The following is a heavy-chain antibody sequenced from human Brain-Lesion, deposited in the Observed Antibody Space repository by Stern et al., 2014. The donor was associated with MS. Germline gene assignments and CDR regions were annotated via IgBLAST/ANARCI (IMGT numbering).Heavy chain of an antibody. CDR1: GYIFTGYY. CDR3: ARDQRGITIFGVVTDYYYLGMDV. J-gene: IGHJ6*02. D-gene: IGHD3-3*01. Sequence: QVQLGQSGAEVKKPGASVKVSCKTSGYIFTGYYIHWVRQAPGQGLEWMAWIHPTTGGTKDAQKFQGRVPMSRDTSISTAYVELSSLTSDDTAVYYCARDQRGITIFGVVTDYYYLGMDVWGQGTTVTVSS. V-gene: IGHV1-2*02. CDR2: IHPTTGGT.